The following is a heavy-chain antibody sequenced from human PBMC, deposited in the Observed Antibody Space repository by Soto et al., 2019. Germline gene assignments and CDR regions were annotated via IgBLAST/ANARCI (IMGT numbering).Heavy chain of an antibody. Sequence: SETLSLTCTVSGGSISSGGYYWSGIRQHPGKGLEWLGYIYYSGSTYYNPSLKRRVTISVDSSNNQFSLKLSSATAEDTAMYYCARDSLTGYYRRLLDYGLDVWGQGTTVTVSS. J-gene: IGHJ6*02. V-gene: IGHV4-31*03. CDR2: IYYSGST. CDR1: GGSISSGGYY. D-gene: IGHD3-9*01. CDR3: ARDSLTGYYRRLLDYGLDV.